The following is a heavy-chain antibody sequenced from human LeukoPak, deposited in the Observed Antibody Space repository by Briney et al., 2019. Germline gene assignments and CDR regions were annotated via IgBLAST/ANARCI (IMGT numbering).Heavy chain of an antibody. Sequence: SETLSLTCAVYGGSFSGYYWSWIRQPPGKGLEWIGEINHSGSTNYNPSLQSRVTISVDTSKNQFSLKLSSVTAADTAVYFCARDRFDDSSGYYYHYYYYMNVWGKGTTVTVSS. V-gene: IGHV4-34*01. CDR1: GGSFSGYY. CDR2: INHSGST. CDR3: ARDRFDDSSGYYYHYYYYMNV. J-gene: IGHJ6*03. D-gene: IGHD3-22*01.